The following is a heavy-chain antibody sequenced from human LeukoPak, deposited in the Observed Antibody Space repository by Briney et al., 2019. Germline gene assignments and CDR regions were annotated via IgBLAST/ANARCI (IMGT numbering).Heavy chain of an antibody. CDR3: TRASGGLGDY. D-gene: IGHD1-26*01. V-gene: IGHV3-49*03. Sequence: GGSLRLSCTASGFTFGDYGMTWFRQAPGKGLEWVSFIRSKASGGRPEYAASVKGRFTISRDDSKSIAFLQMNSLTIEDTAVYYCTRASGGLGDYWGQGTLVTVSS. CDR2: IRSKASGGRP. J-gene: IGHJ4*02. CDR1: GFTFGDYG.